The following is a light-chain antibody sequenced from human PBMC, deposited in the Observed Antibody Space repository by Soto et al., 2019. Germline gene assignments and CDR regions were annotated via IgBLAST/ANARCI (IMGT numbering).Light chain of an antibody. CDR3: QHRSTLPFT. CDR2: DST. Sequence: EIVLTQSPVTLSLSPGERATLSCRARQSVSNYLAWYQQKPGQPPRLLIYDSTNRASGIAARFSATGSGTDFVLTISSLDPEDFAVYFCQHRSTLPFTFGGGTRVEI. CDR1: QSVSNY. V-gene: IGKV3-11*01. J-gene: IGKJ4*01.